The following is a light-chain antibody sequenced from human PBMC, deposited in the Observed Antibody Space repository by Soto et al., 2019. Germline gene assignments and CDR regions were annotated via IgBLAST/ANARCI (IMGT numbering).Light chain of an antibody. Sequence: DFQMTQSPSTLSASVADRVTIACRASQNISSWLAWYQQKPGKAPKLLIYTASTLESGVPSRFSGSGSGTEFSLNISSVQPDDFATYYCPQYSLSATFGPGTNVDIK. CDR1: QNISSW. J-gene: IGKJ3*01. V-gene: IGKV1-5*03. CDR2: TAS. CDR3: PQYSLSAT.